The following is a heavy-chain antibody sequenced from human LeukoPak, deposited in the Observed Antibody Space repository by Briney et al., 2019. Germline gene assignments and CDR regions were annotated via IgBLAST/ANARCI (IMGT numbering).Heavy chain of an antibody. CDR2: IYPDDSDS. CDR1: GYSFTTYW. V-gene: IGHV5-51*01. CDR3: VRQRGSSGTINHFDP. Sequence: TGESLKISCETSGYSFTTYWIGWVRQMPGTDLEWVGAIYPDDSDSRYSPFFQGQVVISADRSIRTAYLQWNSLKTSDTAMYYCVRQRGSSGTINHFDPWGQGTLVTVSS. D-gene: IGHD3-10*01. J-gene: IGHJ5*02.